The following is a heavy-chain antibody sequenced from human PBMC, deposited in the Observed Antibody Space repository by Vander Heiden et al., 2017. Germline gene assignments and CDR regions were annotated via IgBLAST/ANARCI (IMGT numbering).Heavy chain of an antibody. D-gene: IGHD2-15*01. Sequence: QVQLVESGGGVVQPGRSMRLSCAGSEVPFRSYGRHWVRQAPGKGLEWVAVIWYDGSNKYYADSVKGRFTISRDNSKNTLYLQMNSLRAEDTAVYYCARDRVVAAIDAFDIWGQGTMVTVSS. CDR2: IWYDGSNK. CDR3: ARDRVVAAIDAFDI. V-gene: IGHV3-33*01. CDR1: EVPFRSYG. J-gene: IGHJ3*02.